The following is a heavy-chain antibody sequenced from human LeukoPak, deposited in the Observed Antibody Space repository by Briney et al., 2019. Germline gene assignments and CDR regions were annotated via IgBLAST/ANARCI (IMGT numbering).Heavy chain of an antibody. J-gene: IGHJ4*02. CDR3: AREEAGAHRGFDY. Sequence: GASVKVSCKASGYTFTGYYMHWVRQAPGQGLEWMGWINPNSGGTNYAQKFQGRVTMTRDTSISTAYMELSRLRSDDTAVYYCAREEAGAHRGFDYWGQGTLVTVSS. CDR2: INPNSGGT. V-gene: IGHV1-2*02. CDR1: GYTFTGYY. D-gene: IGHD1-26*01.